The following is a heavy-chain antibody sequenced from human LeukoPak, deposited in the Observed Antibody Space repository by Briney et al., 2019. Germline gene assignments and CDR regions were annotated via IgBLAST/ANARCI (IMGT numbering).Heavy chain of an antibody. V-gene: IGHV4-34*01. Sequence: PSETLSLTCAVYGGSFSGYYWSWIRQPPGKGLEWIGKINHSGSTNYNPSLKSRVTISVDTSKNQFSLKLSSVTAADTAVYYCARGQFPRYFDWIMGRGGYYFDYWGQGTLVTVSS. CDR3: ARGQFPRYFDWIMGRGGYYFDY. J-gene: IGHJ4*02. CDR2: INHSGST. CDR1: GGSFSGYY. D-gene: IGHD3-9*01.